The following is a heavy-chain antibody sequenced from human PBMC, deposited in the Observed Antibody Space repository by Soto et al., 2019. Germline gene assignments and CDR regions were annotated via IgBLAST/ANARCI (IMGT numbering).Heavy chain of an antibody. J-gene: IGHJ6*02. CDR3: ARGGGDIVLVPAANLAAREYSYYYGMDV. Sequence: GASVKVSCKASGYTFTGYYMHCVRQAPGQGLEWMGWINPNSGGTNYAQKFQGWVTMTRDTSISTAYMELSRLRSDDPAVYYCARGGGDIVLVPAANLAAREYSYYYGMDVWGQGTTVTV. CDR2: INPNSGGT. D-gene: IGHD2-2*01. V-gene: IGHV1-2*04. CDR1: GYTFTGYY.